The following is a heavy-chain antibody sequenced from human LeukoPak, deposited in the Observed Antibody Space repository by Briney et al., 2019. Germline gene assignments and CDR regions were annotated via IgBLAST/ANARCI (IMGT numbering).Heavy chain of an antibody. V-gene: IGHV3-48*04. Sequence: GGSLRLSCAASGFTFSSYAMSWVRQAPGKGLEWVSYISSSGSTIYYADSVKGRFTISRDNAKNSLYLQMNSLRAEDTAVYYCARVGPPYYYDSSGYRYFDLWGRGTLVTVSS. CDR3: ARVGPPYYYDSSGYRYFDL. J-gene: IGHJ2*01. D-gene: IGHD3-22*01. CDR2: ISSSGSTI. CDR1: GFTFSSYA.